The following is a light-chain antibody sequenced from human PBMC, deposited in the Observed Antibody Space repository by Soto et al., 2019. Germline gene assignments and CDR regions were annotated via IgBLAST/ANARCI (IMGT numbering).Light chain of an antibody. Sequence: EIVLTQSPGTLSLSPGERATLSCRASQSVSSTYLAWYQQRPGQAPRLLIYGASSRATGIPDRFSGSGSGTDFTLTISRQEPEDFAVYYCQQYAGSPLAFGGGIKVEIK. V-gene: IGKV3-20*01. CDR1: QSVSSTY. CDR3: QQYAGSPLA. J-gene: IGKJ4*01. CDR2: GAS.